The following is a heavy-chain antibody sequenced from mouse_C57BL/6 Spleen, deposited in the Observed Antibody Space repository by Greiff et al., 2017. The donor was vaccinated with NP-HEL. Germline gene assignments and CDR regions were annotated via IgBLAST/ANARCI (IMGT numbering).Heavy chain of an antibody. Sequence: QVQLQQPGAELVKPGASVKLSCKASGYTFTSYWMHWVKQRPGRGLEWIGRIDPNSGGTKYNEKFKSKATLTVDKPSSTAYMQLSSLTSEDSAVYYCARGSFYDGYSYWYFDVWGTGTTVTVSS. CDR1: GYTFTSYW. CDR2: IDPNSGGT. CDR3: ARGSFYDGYSYWYFDV. D-gene: IGHD2-3*01. V-gene: IGHV1-72*01. J-gene: IGHJ1*03.